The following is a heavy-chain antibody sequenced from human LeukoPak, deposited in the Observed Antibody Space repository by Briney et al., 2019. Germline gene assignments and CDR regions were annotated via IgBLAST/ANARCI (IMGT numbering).Heavy chain of an antibody. CDR2: IRNDGNNK. D-gene: IGHD1-14*01. Sequence: PGGSLRLSCAASGFTFSSYAMHWVRQAPGKGLEWGAFIRNDGNNKYYTDSVKGRFTISRDNSTTTMHLQMNSLRAEDTAVYYCAKTGFQWGDYYYYMDVWGKGTTVTVSS. J-gene: IGHJ6*03. CDR3: AKTGFQWGDYYYYMDV. CDR1: GFTFSSYA. V-gene: IGHV3-30*02.